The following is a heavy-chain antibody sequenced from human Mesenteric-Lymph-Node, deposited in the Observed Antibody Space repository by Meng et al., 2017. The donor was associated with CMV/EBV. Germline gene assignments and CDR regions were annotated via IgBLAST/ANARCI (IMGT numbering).Heavy chain of an antibody. Sequence: GSLRLSCAVYGGSFSGYYWSWIRQLPGKGLEWIGEINHSGSTNYNPSLKSRVTISVDTSKNQFSLKLSSVTAADTAVYYCARVRYYYDSSVTAWGQGTLVTVSS. CDR1: GGSFSGYY. D-gene: IGHD3-22*01. V-gene: IGHV4-34*01. CDR3: ARVRYYYDSSVTA. J-gene: IGHJ4*02. CDR2: INHSGST.